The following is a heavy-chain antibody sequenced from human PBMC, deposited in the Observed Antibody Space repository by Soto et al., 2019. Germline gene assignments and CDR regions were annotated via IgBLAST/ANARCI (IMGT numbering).Heavy chain of an antibody. CDR1: GFTFGDYA. V-gene: IGHV3-49*03. CDR2: IRSKAYGGTT. D-gene: IGHD3-22*01. CDR3: TRVEDYYDSNEYGMDV. Sequence: SGGSLRLSCTASGFTFGDYAMSWFRQAPGKGLEWVGFIRSKAYGGTTEYAASVKGRFTTSRDDSKSIAYLQMNSLKTEDTAVYYCTRVEDYYDSNEYGMDVWGQGTTVTVSS. J-gene: IGHJ6*02.